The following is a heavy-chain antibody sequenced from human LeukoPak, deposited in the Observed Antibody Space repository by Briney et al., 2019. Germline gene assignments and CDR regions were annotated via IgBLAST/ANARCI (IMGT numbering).Heavy chain of an antibody. Sequence: GGSLRLSCAASGFTFDDYAMHWVRQAPGKGLEWVSGISWNSGSIGYADSVKGRFTISRDNAKNSLYLQMNSLRAEDTALYYCARDHYYDSSGYYPDAFDIWGQGTMVTVSS. CDR3: ARDHYYDSSGYYPDAFDI. J-gene: IGHJ3*02. CDR2: ISWNSGSI. D-gene: IGHD3-22*01. CDR1: GFTFDDYA. V-gene: IGHV3-9*01.